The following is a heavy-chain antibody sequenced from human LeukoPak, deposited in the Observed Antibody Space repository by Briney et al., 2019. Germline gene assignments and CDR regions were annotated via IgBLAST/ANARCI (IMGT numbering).Heavy chain of an antibody. CDR1: GGPISSYY. CDR2: IYYSGST. Sequence: SETLSLTCTVSGGPISSYYWSWIRQPPGKGLEWIGYIYYSGSTNYNPSLKSRVTISVDTSKNQFSLKLSSVTAADTAVYYCARELMGASTYWGQGTLVTVSS. D-gene: IGHD1-26*01. V-gene: IGHV4-59*01. J-gene: IGHJ4*02. CDR3: ARELMGASTY.